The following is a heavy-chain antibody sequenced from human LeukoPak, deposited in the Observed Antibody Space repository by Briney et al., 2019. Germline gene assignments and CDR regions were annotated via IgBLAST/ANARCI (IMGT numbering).Heavy chain of an antibody. V-gene: IGHV3-23*01. CDR1: GFTFSSYA. Sequence: HPWGSLRLSCAASGFTFSSYAMSWVRQAPGKGLEWVSAISGSGGSTYYADSVKGRFTISRDNSKNTLYLQMNSLRAEDTAVYYCAKNPIVVVPAALSRWGQGTLDTVSS. CDR2: ISGSGGST. J-gene: IGHJ4*02. D-gene: IGHD2-2*01. CDR3: AKNPIVVVPAALSR.